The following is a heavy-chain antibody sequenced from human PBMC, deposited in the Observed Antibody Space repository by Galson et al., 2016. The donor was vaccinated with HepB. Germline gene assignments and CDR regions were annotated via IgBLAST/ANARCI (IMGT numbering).Heavy chain of an antibody. CDR3: AKPRAATTSYFDY. CDR2: ISSSSSYI. D-gene: IGHD4-17*01. CDR1: GFTFSSYS. Sequence: SLRLSCAASGFTFSSYSMNWVRQAPGKGLEWVSSISSSSSYIYYADSVKGRFIISRDNSNNTVYLQMNSLRAEDTAVYYCAKPRAATTSYFDYWGQGILVTVSS. V-gene: IGHV3-21*04. J-gene: IGHJ4*02.